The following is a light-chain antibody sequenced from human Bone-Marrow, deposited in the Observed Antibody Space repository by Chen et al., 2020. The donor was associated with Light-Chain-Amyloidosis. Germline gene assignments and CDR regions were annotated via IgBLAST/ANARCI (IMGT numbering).Light chain of an antibody. Sequence: SYVLTQPSSVSVAPGQTATIACGGNNIGSTSVHWYQQTSGQAPLLVVYDDSDRPSGIPERLAGSNSGNTATLANSRVEAGDEADDYCQVWDRSSDRPVFGGGTKLAVL. CDR2: DDS. CDR3: QVWDRSSDRPV. J-gene: IGLJ3*02. V-gene: IGLV3-21*02. CDR1: NIGSTS.